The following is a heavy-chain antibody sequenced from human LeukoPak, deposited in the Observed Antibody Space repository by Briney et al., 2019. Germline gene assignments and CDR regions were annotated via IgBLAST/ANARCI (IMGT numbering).Heavy chain of an antibody. CDR3: AIRGYSYGYAID. Sequence: PGGSLRLSCAASGLTFSSYAMSWVRQAPGKGLEWVSYISSSGSTIYYADSVKGRFTISRDNAKNSLYLQMNSLRAEDTAVYYCAIRGYSYGYAIDWGQGTLVTVSS. CDR2: ISSSGSTI. CDR1: GLTFSSYA. J-gene: IGHJ4*02. V-gene: IGHV3-48*04. D-gene: IGHD5-18*01.